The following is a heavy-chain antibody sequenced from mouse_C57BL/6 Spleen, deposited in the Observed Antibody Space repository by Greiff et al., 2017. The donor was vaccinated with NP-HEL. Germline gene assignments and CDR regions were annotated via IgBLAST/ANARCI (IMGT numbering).Heavy chain of an antibody. CDR3: ARADYGSSYDY. J-gene: IGHJ2*01. CDR1: GYSITSGYY. D-gene: IGHD1-1*01. CDR2: ISYDGSN. V-gene: IGHV3-6*01. Sequence: EVQLQESGPGLVKPSQSLPLTCSVTGYSITSGYYWNWIRQFPGNKLEWMGYISYDGSNNYNPSLKNRISITRDTSKNQFFLKLNSVTTEDTATYYCARADYGSSYDYWGQGTTLTVSS.